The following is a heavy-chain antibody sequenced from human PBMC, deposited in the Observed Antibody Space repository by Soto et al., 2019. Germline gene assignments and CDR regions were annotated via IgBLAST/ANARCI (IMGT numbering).Heavy chain of an antibody. CDR3: AKRRQLGDYFYYGMDV. J-gene: IGHJ6*02. CDR2: ISFDGSNQ. D-gene: IGHD3-10*01. Sequence: QVQLVESGGGVVQPGKSLRLSCAASGFTFSSYGMHWVRQAPGTRPEWVAIISFDGSNQYYADSVKGRFTISRHNSKITLYLQMNSLRAEDTAVYYCAKRRQLGDYFYYGMDVWGQGTTVTVSS. V-gene: IGHV3-30*18. CDR1: GFTFSSYG.